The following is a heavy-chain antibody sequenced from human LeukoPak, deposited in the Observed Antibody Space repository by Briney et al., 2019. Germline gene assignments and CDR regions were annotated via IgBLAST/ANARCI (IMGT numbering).Heavy chain of an antibody. Sequence: ASVKVSCKASGYTFTRYYMHSVRQAPGQGLEWMGWINPNSGGTNYAQKFQGRVTMTRDTSISTAYMELSSLRFDDTAVYYCARVCYYDSSDYYGDAFDIWGQGTMVTVSS. CDR2: INPNSGGT. V-gene: IGHV1-2*02. J-gene: IGHJ3*02. CDR3: ARVCYYDSSDYYGDAFDI. D-gene: IGHD3-22*01. CDR1: GYTFTRYY.